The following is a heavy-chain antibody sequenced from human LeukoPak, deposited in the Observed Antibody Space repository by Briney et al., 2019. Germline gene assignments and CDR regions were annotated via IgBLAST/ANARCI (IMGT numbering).Heavy chain of an antibody. D-gene: IGHD3-10*01. CDR1: GFTFDDYG. V-gene: IGHV3-20*04. CDR3: ARLPSGGPMVRGGPLAWYMDV. J-gene: IGHJ6*03. Sequence: GGSLRLSCAASGFTFDDYGMSWVRQAPGKGLEWVSGINWNGGSTVYADSVKGRFTISRDNAKNSLYLQMNSLRAEDTALYYCARLPSGGPMVRGGPLAWYMDVGGKGTTVTVSS. CDR2: INWNGGST.